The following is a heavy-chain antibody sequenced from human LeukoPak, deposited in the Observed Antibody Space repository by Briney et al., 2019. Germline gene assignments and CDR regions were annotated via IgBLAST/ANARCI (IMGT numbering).Heavy chain of an antibody. Sequence: SETLSLTCSVSGASMSSSYGSWVRQPPGKGLEWIAYIYSTGNTKYNPSLASRVTISLDMSMNQFSLQMRSGTAADTAIDYCARGQLHYPDSWCQGVLVTVSS. CDR1: GASMSSSY. D-gene: IGHD5-18*01. V-gene: IGHV4-59*01. J-gene: IGHJ4*02. CDR2: IYSTGNT. CDR3: ARGQLHYPDS.